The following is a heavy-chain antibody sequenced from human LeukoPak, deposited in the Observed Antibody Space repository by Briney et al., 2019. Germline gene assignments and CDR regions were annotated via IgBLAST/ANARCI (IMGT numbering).Heavy chain of an antibody. CDR1: GFTFNNYG. CDR2: IRYNGNNQ. V-gene: IGHV3-30*02. Sequence: GGSLRLSCAASGFTFNNYGMHWVRQAPGKGLEWVAFIRYNGNNQYYADSVKGRFTISRDNSKNTLYLQMNSLKGDDTAVYYCARYYYDSSGYYYEAAIDYWGQGTLVTVSS. CDR3: ARYYYDSSGYYYEAAIDY. J-gene: IGHJ4*02. D-gene: IGHD3-22*01.